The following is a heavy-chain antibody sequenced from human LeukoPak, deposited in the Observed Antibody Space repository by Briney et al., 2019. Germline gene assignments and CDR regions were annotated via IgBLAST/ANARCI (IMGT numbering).Heavy chain of an antibody. CDR2: IYYSGST. CDR3: ARDVEYYYGSGAADWFDP. J-gene: IGHJ5*02. Sequence: SETLSLTCTVSGGSISSYYWSWIRQPPGKGLEWIGYIYYSGSTNYNPSLKSRVTISVDTSKNQFSLKLSSVTAADTAVYYCARDVEYYYGSGAADWFDPWAREPWSPSPQ. V-gene: IGHV4-59*01. CDR1: GGSISSYY. D-gene: IGHD3-10*01.